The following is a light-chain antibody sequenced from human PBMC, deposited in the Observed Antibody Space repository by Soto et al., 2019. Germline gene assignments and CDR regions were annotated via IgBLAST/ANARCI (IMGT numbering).Light chain of an antibody. CDR2: EVT. Sequence: QSALTQPPSASGSPGQSVTISCTGTSSDVGGHNYVSWYQQRPGKAPKLIIYEVTQRPSGVSDRFSGSKSGNTATLTVSGLQAEDEADYHCSSYAGINTLVFGSGTKVTVL. CDR1: SSDVGGHNY. J-gene: IGLJ1*01. V-gene: IGLV2-8*01. CDR3: SSYAGINTLV.